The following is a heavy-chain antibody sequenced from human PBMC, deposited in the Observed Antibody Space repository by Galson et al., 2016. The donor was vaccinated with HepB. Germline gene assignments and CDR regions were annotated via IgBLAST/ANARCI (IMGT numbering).Heavy chain of an antibody. D-gene: IGHD6-19*01. J-gene: IGHJ4*02. V-gene: IGHV3-43*01. CDR3: AKGRVSSSGCLDY. Sequence: SLRLSCAASGFIFYDSTMHWVRQAPGKGLEWISQISWDGGRRFYADSVKGRFTISRDNSKNSLYLQLNTLRPEDTALYYCAKGRVSSSGCLDYWGQGTLVTVSS. CDR1: GFIFYDST. CDR2: ISWDGGRR.